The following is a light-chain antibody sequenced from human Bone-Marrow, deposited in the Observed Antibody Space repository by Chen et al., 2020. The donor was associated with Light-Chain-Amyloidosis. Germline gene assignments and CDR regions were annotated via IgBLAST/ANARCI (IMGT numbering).Light chain of an antibody. CDR1: SSNIGNNY. CDR3: GTWDSSLSAGV. J-gene: IGLJ3*02. CDR2: DNN. Sequence: QSVLTQPPSVSAAPGQKVTISCSGSSSNIGNNYVSWYQQLPEPAPKLLIYDNNKRPSVIPDRFSGSKSGTSATLGITGLQTGDEADYYCGTWDSSLSAGVFGGGTKLTVL. V-gene: IGLV1-51*01.